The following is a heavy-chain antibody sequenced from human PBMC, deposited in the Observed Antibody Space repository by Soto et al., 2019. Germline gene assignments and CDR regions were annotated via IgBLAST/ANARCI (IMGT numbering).Heavy chain of an antibody. CDR2: IRSKAYGGTT. D-gene: IGHD5-18*01. CDR1: GFTFGDYA. J-gene: IGHJ4*02. V-gene: IGHV3-49*04. Sequence: GGALRLSCPASGFTFGDYAMSWVRQAPGKGLEWVGFIRSKAYGGTTEYAASVKGRFTISRDDSKSIAYLQMNSLKTEDTAVYYCTAVDTAMAPFDYWGQGTLVTVSS. CDR3: TAVDTAMAPFDY.